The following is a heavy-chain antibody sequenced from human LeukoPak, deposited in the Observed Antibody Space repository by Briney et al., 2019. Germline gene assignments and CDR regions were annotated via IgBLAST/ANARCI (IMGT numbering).Heavy chain of an antibody. CDR1: GYTYTSYD. V-gene: IGHV1-8*01. CDR3: ARGKPRITIFGVVIYYDGMDV. D-gene: IGHD3-3*01. CDR2: MNPNSGNT. Sequence: ASVKVSCKASGYTYTSYDINWVRQATGQGLEWMGWMNPNSGNTGYAQKFQGRVTMTRHTPISTAYMELSSLRSADTAVYYCARGKPRITIFGVVIYYDGMDVWGQGTTVTVSS. J-gene: IGHJ6*02.